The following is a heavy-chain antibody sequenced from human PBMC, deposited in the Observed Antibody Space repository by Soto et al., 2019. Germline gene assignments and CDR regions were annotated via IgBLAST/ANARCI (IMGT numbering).Heavy chain of an antibody. CDR2: ISGSGGST. V-gene: IGHV3-23*01. CDR3: ASPQRGSSWAYCFDY. J-gene: IGHJ4*02. CDR1: GLNFSNYA. Sequence: GGSKRHPYTASGLNFSNYAMSWLRQAKGKGLEWVSAISGSGGSTYYADSVKGRFTISSDNSKNTLYLQMNSLSAEDTAVYYCASPQRGSSWAYCFDYWGQGTLVSVSS. D-gene: IGHD6-13*01.